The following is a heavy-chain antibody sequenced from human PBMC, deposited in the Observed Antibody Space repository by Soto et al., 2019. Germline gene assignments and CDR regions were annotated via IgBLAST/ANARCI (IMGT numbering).Heavy chain of an antibody. CDR2: INPNGGST. CDR1: ADTFTSYY. V-gene: IGHV1-46*01. CDR3: AREMPSTAAAYFYYGLNV. Sequence: ASVKVSCKAPADTFTSYYIHWVRQAPGHGLEWMGIINPNGGSTRFAQTFQGRITMTTDTSTSTVYMELRSLRSEDTAVYYCAREMPSTAAAYFYYGLNVWGQGTSVTVS. J-gene: IGHJ6*02. D-gene: IGHD6-13*01.